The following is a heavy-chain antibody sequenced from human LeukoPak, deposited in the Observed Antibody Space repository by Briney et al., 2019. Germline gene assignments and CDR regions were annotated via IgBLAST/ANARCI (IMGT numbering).Heavy chain of an antibody. CDR1: GYTFTSYG. CDR3: ARGLITIFGVASFDP. J-gene: IGHJ5*02. Sequence: ASVKVSCKASGYTFTSYGISWVRQAPGQGLEWMGWISAYNGNTNYAQKLQGRVTMTTDTSTSTAYVELRSLRSDDTAVYYCARGLITIFGVASFDPWGQGTLVTVSS. D-gene: IGHD3-3*01. V-gene: IGHV1-18*01. CDR2: ISAYNGNT.